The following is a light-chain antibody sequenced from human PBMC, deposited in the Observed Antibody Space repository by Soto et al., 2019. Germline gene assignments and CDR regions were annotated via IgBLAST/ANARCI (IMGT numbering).Light chain of an antibody. CDR1: QSFSSW. CDR3: QQYNTYWYT. V-gene: IGKV1-5*01. Sequence: DIQMTQSPSTLSASVGDRVTITCRASQSFSSWLAWYQQKPGKAPKLLIFDASTSESGVPSRFSGSGSGTEFTLTISSLQPDDFATYYCQQYNTYWYTFGQGTKLEIK. CDR2: DAS. J-gene: IGKJ2*01.